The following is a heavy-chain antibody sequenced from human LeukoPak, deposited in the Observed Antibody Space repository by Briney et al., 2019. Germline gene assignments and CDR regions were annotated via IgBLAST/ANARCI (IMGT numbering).Heavy chain of an antibody. CDR2: ISPDGGGT. Sequence: GGSLRLSCVASGFTFRSNWMHWVRQAPGRGLVWVSRISPDGGGTTYADSVKGRVTLFRDNAKNTLYLQMNNLRAEDTAVYYCARERRRWLQFALDAFDIWGQGTMVTVSS. V-gene: IGHV3-74*01. J-gene: IGHJ3*02. D-gene: IGHD5-24*01. CDR1: GFTFRSNW. CDR3: ARERRRWLQFALDAFDI.